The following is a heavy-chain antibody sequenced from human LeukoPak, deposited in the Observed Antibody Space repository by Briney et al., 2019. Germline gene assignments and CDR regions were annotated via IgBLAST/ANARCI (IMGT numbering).Heavy chain of an antibody. D-gene: IGHD6-19*01. Sequence: ASVKVSCKASGYTFTSYGISWVRQAPGQGLEWMGWISAYNGNTNNAQKLQGRVTMTTDTSTSTAYMELRSLRSDDTAVYYCARDSSGWSSLDYWGQGTLVTVSS. CDR3: ARDSSGWSSLDY. V-gene: IGHV1-18*04. CDR1: GYTFTSYG. CDR2: ISAYNGNT. J-gene: IGHJ4*02.